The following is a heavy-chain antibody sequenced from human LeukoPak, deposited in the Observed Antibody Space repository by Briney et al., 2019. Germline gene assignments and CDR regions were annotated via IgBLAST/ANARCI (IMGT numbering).Heavy chain of an antibody. CDR3: ARQTFGVLYFDS. CDR2: SHNSGST. D-gene: IGHD3-10*01. CDR1: GGSISRGSYY. V-gene: IGHV4-61*02. J-gene: IGHJ4*02. Sequence: PSQTLSPTCIVSGGSISRGSYYWNWIRQPAGKGLEWMGRSHNSGSTNYNPSLKSRVTISVDTSKNQFSLNLSSVTAADTAVYYCARQTFGVLYFDSWGPGTLVIVSS.